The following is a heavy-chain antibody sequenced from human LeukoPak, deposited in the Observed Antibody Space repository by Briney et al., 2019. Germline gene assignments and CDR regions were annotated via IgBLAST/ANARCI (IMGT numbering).Heavy chain of an antibody. J-gene: IGHJ6*02. Sequence: ASVKVSCKASGGTFSSYDINWVRQATGQGVEWMGWMNPNSGNTGYAQKFQGRVTMTRNTSISTAYMELSSLRSEDTAVYYCARGGVVVVAATPGDYYYGMDVWGQGTTVTVSS. V-gene: IGHV1-8*02. CDR2: MNPNSGNT. CDR3: ARGGVVVVAATPGDYYYGMDV. D-gene: IGHD2-15*01. CDR1: GGTFSSYD.